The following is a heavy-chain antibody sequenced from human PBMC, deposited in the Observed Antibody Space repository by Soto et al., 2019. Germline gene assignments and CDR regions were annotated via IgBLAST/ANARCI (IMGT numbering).Heavy chain of an antibody. CDR3: ARDPDYYGSGSYFLGSGAFDI. Sequence: PSETLSLTCTVSGGSISSGGYYWSWIRQHPGKGLEWIGYIYYSGSTYYNPSPKSRVTISVDTSKNQFSLKLSSVTAADTAVYYCARDPDYYGSGSYFLGSGAFDIWGQGTMVTVSS. V-gene: IGHV4-31*03. J-gene: IGHJ3*02. D-gene: IGHD3-10*01. CDR1: GGSISSGGYY. CDR2: IYYSGST.